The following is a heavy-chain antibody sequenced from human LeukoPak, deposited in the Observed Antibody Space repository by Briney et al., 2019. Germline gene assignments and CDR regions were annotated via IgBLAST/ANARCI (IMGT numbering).Heavy chain of an antibody. CDR3: AHSNPTAYSYDSSGYFFDY. D-gene: IGHD3-22*01. CDR2: IYWDDDK. J-gene: IGHJ4*02. CDR1: GFSLSRSGVS. Sequence: SGPTLVNPTQTLTLTCSFSGFSLSRSGVSVGWIRQPPGKALEFLALIYWDDDKRYSASLKARLSITKDTSKNHVVLTMTNIDPEDTATYYCAHSNPTAYSYDSSGYFFDYWGQGTLVIVSS. V-gene: IGHV2-5*02.